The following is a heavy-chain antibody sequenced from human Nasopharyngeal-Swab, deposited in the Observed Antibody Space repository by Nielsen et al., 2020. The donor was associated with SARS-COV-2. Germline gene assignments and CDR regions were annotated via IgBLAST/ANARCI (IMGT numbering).Heavy chain of an antibody. CDR2: INHSGST. D-gene: IGHD1-26*01. CDR3: ARGLLWVAVVRWELLSGFDY. V-gene: IGHV4-34*01. Sequence: WIRQPPGKGLEWIGEINHSGSTNYNPSLKSRVTISVDTSKNQFSLKLSSVTAADTAVYYCARGLLWVAVVRWELLSGFDYWGQGTLVTVSS. J-gene: IGHJ4*02.